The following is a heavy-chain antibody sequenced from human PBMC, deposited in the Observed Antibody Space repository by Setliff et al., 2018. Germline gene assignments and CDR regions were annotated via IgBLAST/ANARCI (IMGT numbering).Heavy chain of an antibody. CDR2: ISGSSHI. V-gene: IGHV3-21*05. J-gene: IGHJ1*01. Sequence: GGSLRLSCAASGFTFSGYSMNWVRQAPGKGLEWVSYISGSSHIHYADSVKGRFTISRDNAKNSLYLQMNSLRAEDTAVYYCAQAGEMATAEYFQHWGQGTLVTVSS. CDR3: AQAGEMATAEYFQH. D-gene: IGHD5-12*01. CDR1: GFTFSGYS.